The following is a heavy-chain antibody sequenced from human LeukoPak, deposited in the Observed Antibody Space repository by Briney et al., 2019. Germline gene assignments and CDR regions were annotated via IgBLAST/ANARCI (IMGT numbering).Heavy chain of an antibody. V-gene: IGHV1-2*02. D-gene: IGHD2-2*01. J-gene: IGHJ4*02. CDR3: ARDPAKAVVPAAISNRP. CDR1: GYTFTGYY. CDR2: INPNSGGT. Sequence: ASVTVSCKASGYTFTGYYMHWVRQAPGQGLEWMGWINPNSGGTNYAQKFQGRVTMTRDTSISTAYMELSRLRSDDTAVYYCARDPAKAVVPAAISNRPWGQGTLVTVSS.